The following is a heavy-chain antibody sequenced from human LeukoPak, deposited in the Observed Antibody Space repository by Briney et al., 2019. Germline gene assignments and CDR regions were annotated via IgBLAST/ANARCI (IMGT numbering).Heavy chain of an antibody. J-gene: IGHJ4*02. Sequence: GGSLRLSCAASGFTFGTYAMSWVRQAPGKGLEWVSAISGSGGNTYYADSVKGRFTLSRDNSKNTLYLHVNSLRAEDTAVYYCAKDRRGCTSTSCYYRFDYWGQGTLVTVSS. D-gene: IGHD2-2*01. CDR1: GFTFGTYA. V-gene: IGHV3-23*01. CDR2: ISGSGGNT. CDR3: AKDRRGCTSTSCYYRFDY.